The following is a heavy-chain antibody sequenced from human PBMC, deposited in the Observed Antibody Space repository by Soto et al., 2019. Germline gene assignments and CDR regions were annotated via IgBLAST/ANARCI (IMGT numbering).Heavy chain of an antibody. CDR1: GFTFSSCA. CDR3: AIRASYYDSSGYFDY. Sequence: PGGSLRLSCAASGFTFSSCAMSWVRQAPGKGLEWVSGIGGSGDVTEYTDSVKGRFTISRDNAKNTLYLQMNSLRAEDTAVYYCAIRASYYDSSGYFDYWGQGTLVTVSS. CDR2: IGGSGDVT. D-gene: IGHD3-22*01. V-gene: IGHV3-23*01. J-gene: IGHJ4*02.